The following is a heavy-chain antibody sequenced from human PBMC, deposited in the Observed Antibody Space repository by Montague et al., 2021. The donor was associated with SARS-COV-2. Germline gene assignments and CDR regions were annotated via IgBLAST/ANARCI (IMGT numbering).Heavy chain of an antibody. J-gene: IGHJ5*02. CDR3: ARDVQFSNYEGWFDP. CDR2: IYYSGTT. V-gene: IGHV4-39*07. Sequence: SETLSLTCTVSGGSITTTSYYWGWIRQPPGKGLEWIGSIYYSGTTDYNPSLQSRVTISVDTSKNQFSLRLSSVSAADTAMYYCARDVQFSNYEGWFDPWGQGTLLTVSS. D-gene: IGHD1-26*01. CDR1: GGSITTTSYY.